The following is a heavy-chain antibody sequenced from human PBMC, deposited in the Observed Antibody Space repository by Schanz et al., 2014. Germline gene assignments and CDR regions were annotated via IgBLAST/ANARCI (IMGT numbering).Heavy chain of an antibody. CDR2: IWYDGSNK. Sequence: VQLLESGGGLVEPGGSLRLSCAASGFSFSSYAMGWVRQAPGKGLEWVAVIWYDGSNKYYADSVKGRFTISRDNSKNTPYLQMNSLRAEDTAVYYCAKTPREYCNYDSCPNWFDSWGQGTLVTASS. CDR1: GFSFSSYA. D-gene: IGHD2-15*01. J-gene: IGHJ5*01. CDR3: AKTPREYCNYDSCPNWFDS. V-gene: IGHV3-33*06.